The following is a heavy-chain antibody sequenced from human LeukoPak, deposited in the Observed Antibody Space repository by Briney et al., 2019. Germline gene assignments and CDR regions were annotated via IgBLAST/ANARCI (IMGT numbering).Heavy chain of an antibody. CDR3: ARKAIIVVVPAAINNSANWFDP. CDR1: GFTFSSYW. CDR2: INHSGST. V-gene: IGHV4-34*01. Sequence: GSLRLSCAASGFTFSSYWMSWVRQAPGKGLEWIGEINHSGSTNYNPSLKSRVTISVDTSKNQFSLKLSSVTAADTAVYYCARKAIIVVVPAAINNSANWFDPWGQGTLVTVSS. D-gene: IGHD2-2*02. J-gene: IGHJ5*02.